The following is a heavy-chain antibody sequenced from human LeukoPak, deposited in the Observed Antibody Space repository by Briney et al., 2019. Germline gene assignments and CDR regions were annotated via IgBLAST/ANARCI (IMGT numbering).Heavy chain of an antibody. CDR3: SDVSGSY. CDR2: ISSSSSHI. V-gene: IGHV3-21*01. CDR1: GFTFSSYN. J-gene: IGHJ4*02. D-gene: IGHD3-10*01. Sequence: GGSLRLSCAASGFTFSSYNMNWVRQAPGKGLEWVSFISSSSSHIYYADSVKGRFTISRDNAKNSLYLQMNSLGAEDTAVYYCSDVSGSYWGQGTLVTVSS.